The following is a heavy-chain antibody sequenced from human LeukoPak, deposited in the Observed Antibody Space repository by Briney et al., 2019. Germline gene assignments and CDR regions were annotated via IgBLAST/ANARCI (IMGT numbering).Heavy chain of an antibody. Sequence: ASVKVSCKASGYTFTSYDINWVRQATGQGLEWMGWMNPNSGNTGYAQKFQGRVTMTRNTSISTAYMELSSLRSEDTAVYYCARGVLRYFDWLSLPYYYGMDVWGQGTTVTVSS. D-gene: IGHD3-9*01. CDR3: ARGVLRYFDWLSLPYYYGMDV. J-gene: IGHJ6*02. V-gene: IGHV1-8*01. CDR2: MNPNSGNT. CDR1: GYTFTSYD.